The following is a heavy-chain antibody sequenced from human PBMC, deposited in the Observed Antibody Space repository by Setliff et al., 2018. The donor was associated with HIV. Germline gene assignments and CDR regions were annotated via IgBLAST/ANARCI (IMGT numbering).Heavy chain of an antibody. Sequence: GGSLRLSCAASGLTFSNYWMHWVRQAPGKGLEWVSRIDSDGSDTNYADSVRGRFTISRDNAKNTVYLQMSSLRAEDRAVYYCAKDLEVWGKGTTVTVSS. J-gene: IGHJ6*04. CDR2: IDSDGSDT. CDR3: AKDLEV. CDR1: GLTFSNYW. V-gene: IGHV3-74*01.